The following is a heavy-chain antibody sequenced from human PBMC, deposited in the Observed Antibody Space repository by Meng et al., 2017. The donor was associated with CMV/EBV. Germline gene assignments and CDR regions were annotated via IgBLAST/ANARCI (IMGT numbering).Heavy chain of an antibody. CDR1: GGSFSGYY. D-gene: IGHD1-7*01. V-gene: IGHV4-34*01. J-gene: IGHJ4*02. Sequence: GSLTLACAVYGGSFSGYYWSWIRQPPGKGLEWIGEINHSGSTNYNTSLKRRVTISVDTSKNQFSLKLSSVTAADTAVYYCARGVWNYDYWGQGTLVTVSS. CDR2: INHSGST. CDR3: ARGVWNYDY.